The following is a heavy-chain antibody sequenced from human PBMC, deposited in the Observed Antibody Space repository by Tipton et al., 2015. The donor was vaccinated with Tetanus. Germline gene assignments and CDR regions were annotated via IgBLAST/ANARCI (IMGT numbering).Heavy chain of an antibody. Sequence: SLRLSCVASGFTFSGHWMYWVRQAPGKGLVWVSRINSDGTSTTYADSVKGRFTISRDNAKNTLYLQVNSLRAEDTAVYYCARVWGRGQLVTKPNWYFDLWGRGTLVTVSS. D-gene: IGHD6-6*01. V-gene: IGHV3-74*01. CDR1: GFTFSGHW. CDR2: INSDGTST. CDR3: ARVWGRGQLVTKPNWYFDL. J-gene: IGHJ2*01.